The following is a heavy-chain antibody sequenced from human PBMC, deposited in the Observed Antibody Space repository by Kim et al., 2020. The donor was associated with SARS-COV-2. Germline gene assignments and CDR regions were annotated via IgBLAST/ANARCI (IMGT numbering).Heavy chain of an antibody. Sequence: ASVKVSCKASGYIFTNYAFSWVRQAPGQGLEWMGWISGYNGNTDYVHKFQGRVTLTRDTSTSTAYMELRNLRSDDTAVYYCARLQYYDSSAYYSDYWGQGTLVTVSS. CDR2: ISGYNGNT. J-gene: IGHJ4*02. V-gene: IGHV1-18*01. CDR3: ARLQYYDSSAYYSDY. CDR1: GYIFTNYA. D-gene: IGHD3-22*01.